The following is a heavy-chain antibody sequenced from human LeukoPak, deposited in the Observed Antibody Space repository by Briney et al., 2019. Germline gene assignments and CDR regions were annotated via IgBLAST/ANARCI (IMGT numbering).Heavy chain of an antibody. CDR1: GGSFSGYY. D-gene: IGHD6-19*01. J-gene: IGHJ2*01. Sequence: SETLSLTCAVYGGSFSGYYWSWIRQPPGKGLEWIGYIYNSENTKYNSSLESRVTISVDTSKNQFFLKLSSVTAADTAVYYCARFHSGPSGWYVLWYFDLWGRGTLVTVSS. CDR2: IYNSENT. CDR3: ARFHSGPSGWYVLWYFDL. V-gene: IGHV4-4*09.